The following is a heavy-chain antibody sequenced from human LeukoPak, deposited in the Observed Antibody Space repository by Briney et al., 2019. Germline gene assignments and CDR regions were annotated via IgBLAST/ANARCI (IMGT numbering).Heavy chain of an antibody. CDR3: AKDYGYSSSWYDY. V-gene: IGHV3-9*02. D-gene: IGHD6-13*01. Sequence: GGSLRLSCEASGFTSDDYGMHWVRQAPGKGLEWVSTISWNSASVGYVDSVKGRFTISRDNAKKTLYLQMNSLRPEDTALYYCAKDYGYSSSWYDYWGQGTLVTVSS. J-gene: IGHJ4*02. CDR2: ISWNSASV. CDR1: GFTSDDYG.